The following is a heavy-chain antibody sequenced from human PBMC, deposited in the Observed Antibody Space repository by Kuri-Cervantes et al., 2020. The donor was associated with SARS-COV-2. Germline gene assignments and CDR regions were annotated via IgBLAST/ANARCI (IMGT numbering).Heavy chain of an antibody. D-gene: IGHD3-3*01. CDR2: INPDTGGT. CDR3: TRALNDFWSGYYSSWYFDL. CDR1: GYTFTGYY. Sequence: ASVKVSCKASGYTFTGYYMHWVRQTPGQGLEWMGWINPDTGGTNCAPKFQGRVTMTRDTSITTAYMELSRLRSDDTAVYYCTRALNDFWSGYYSSWYFDLWGRGTLVTVSS. J-gene: IGHJ2*01. V-gene: IGHV1-2*02.